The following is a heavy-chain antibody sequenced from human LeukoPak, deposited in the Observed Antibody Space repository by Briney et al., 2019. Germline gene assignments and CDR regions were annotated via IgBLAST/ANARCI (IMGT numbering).Heavy chain of an antibody. CDR1: GYTFTGYY. CDR2: INPNSGGT. V-gene: IGHV1-2*06. Sequence: RASVKVSCKASGYTFTGYYMHWVRQAPGQGLEWMGRINPNSGGTNYAQKFQGRVTMTRDTSISTAYMELSRLRSDDTAVYYCARDFRGVSVTARYASSVSHGYWGQGTLVTVSS. J-gene: IGHJ4*02. CDR3: ARDFRGVSVTARYASSVSHGY. D-gene: IGHD2-21*02.